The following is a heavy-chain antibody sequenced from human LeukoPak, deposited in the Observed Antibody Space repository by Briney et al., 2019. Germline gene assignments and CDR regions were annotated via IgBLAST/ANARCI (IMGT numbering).Heavy chain of an antibody. V-gene: IGHV3-33*08. CDR3: ARDRGSNDPIDY. J-gene: IGHJ4*02. D-gene: IGHD2-15*01. CDR2: IWHDGRNK. Sequence: PGGSLRLSCAASGFTFSSYSMNWVRQAPGKGLEWVAVIWHDGRNKYYADSVKGRFTISRDNSKNTLYLQVNSLRAEDTAVYYCARDRGSNDPIDYWGQGTLVTVSS. CDR1: GFTFSSYS.